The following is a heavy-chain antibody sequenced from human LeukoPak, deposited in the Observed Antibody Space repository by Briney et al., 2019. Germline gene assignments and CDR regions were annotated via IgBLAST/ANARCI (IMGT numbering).Heavy chain of an antibody. J-gene: IGHJ4*02. Sequence: SQTLSLTCAISGDSVASNNDAWNWIRQSPSRGLEWLGRTHYRSKWYNDYAVSVKGRITVNPDTSRNQFSLHLNSVTPEDSAVYYCARSAGGTVDYWGQGALVTVSS. V-gene: IGHV6-1*01. CDR1: GDSVASNNDA. CDR2: THYRSKWYN. CDR3: ARSAGGTVDY. D-gene: IGHD6-13*01.